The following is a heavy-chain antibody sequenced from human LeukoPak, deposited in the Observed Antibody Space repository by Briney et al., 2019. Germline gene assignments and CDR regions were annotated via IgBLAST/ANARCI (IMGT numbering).Heavy chain of an antibody. V-gene: IGHV3-7*01. Sequence: GRSLRLSCVASGFSFDDYGMHWVRQAPGKGLEWVANIKQDGSEKYYVDSVKGRFTISRDNAKNSMYPQMNSLRAEDTAVYYCARDRYSYNYAGLGYWGQGTLVTVSS. CDR3: ARDRYSYNYAGLGY. CDR1: GFSFDDYG. J-gene: IGHJ4*02. CDR2: IKQDGSEK. D-gene: IGHD5-18*01.